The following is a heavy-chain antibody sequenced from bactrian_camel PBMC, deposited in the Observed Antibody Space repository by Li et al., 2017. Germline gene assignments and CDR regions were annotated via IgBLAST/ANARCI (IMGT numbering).Heavy chain of an antibody. CDR3: ATDFLAAYYNGALWPSFAN. V-gene: IGHV3-2*01. CDR1: GFTFSSYY. Sequence: VQLVESGGGLVQPGGSLRLSCAASGFTFSSYYMSWVRQAPGKGLEWVSRIYSDGSNTYYADSVKGRFTISRDNAKNTLYLQMNSLESEDAALYYCATDFLAAYYNGALWPSFANWGQGTQVTVS. J-gene: IGHJ4*01. CDR2: IYSDGSNT. D-gene: IGHD1*01.